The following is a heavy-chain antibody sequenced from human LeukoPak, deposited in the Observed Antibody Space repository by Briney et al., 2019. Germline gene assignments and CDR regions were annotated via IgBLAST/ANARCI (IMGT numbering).Heavy chain of an antibody. CDR3: AREAGYCSGGSCYGAWFDY. CDR2: IYYSGST. D-gene: IGHD2-15*01. Sequence: SETLSLTCTASGGSISSYYWSWIRQPPGKGLEWIGYIYYSGSTNYNPSLKSRVTISVDTSKNQFSLKLSSVTAADTAVYYCAREAGYCSGGSCYGAWFDYWGQGTLVTVSS. CDR1: GGSISSYY. V-gene: IGHV4-59*01. J-gene: IGHJ4*02.